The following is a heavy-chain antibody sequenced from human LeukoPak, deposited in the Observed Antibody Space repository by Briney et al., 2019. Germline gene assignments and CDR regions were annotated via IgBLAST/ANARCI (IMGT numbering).Heavy chain of an antibody. D-gene: IGHD6-13*01. CDR1: GFTFDDYA. V-gene: IGHV3-9*01. CDR3: ASSRYSSSWYGVDY. Sequence: SLRLSCAASGFTFDDYAMHWVRQAPGKGLEWVSGISWNSGSIGYADSVKGRFTISRDNAKNSLYLQMNSLRAEDTAVYYCASSRYSSSWYGVDYWGQGTLVTVSS. CDR2: ISWNSGSI. J-gene: IGHJ4*02.